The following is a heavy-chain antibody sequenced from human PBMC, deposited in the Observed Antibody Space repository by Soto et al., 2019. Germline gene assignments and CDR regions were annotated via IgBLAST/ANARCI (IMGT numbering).Heavy chain of an antibody. Sequence: PSQTLSLTCAISVDIVSSNSAAWNCIRQSPSRGLEWLGRTYYRSKWYNDHAVSVKSRITINPDTSKNQFSLQLNSVTPEDTAVYYCASTRDGLDVWGQGTTVTVSS. J-gene: IGHJ6*02. CDR2: TYYRSKWYN. CDR1: VDIVSSNSAA. CDR3: ASTRDGLDV. V-gene: IGHV6-1*01. D-gene: IGHD2-2*03.